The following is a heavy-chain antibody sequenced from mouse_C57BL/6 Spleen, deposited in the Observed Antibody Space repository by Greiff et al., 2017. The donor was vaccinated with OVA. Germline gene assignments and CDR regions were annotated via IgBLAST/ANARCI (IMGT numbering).Heavy chain of an antibody. V-gene: IGHV5-17*01. CDR3: ARQVYDGSWYFDV. D-gene: IGHD2-3*01. CDR2: ISSGSSTI. J-gene: IGHJ1*03. CDR1: GFTFSDYG. Sequence: EVKLMESGGGLVKPGGSLKLSCAASGFTFSDYGMHWVRQAPEKGLEWVAYISSGSSTIYYADTVKGRFTISRDNAKNTLFLQMTSLRSEDTAMYYCARQVYDGSWYFDVWGTGTTVTVSS.